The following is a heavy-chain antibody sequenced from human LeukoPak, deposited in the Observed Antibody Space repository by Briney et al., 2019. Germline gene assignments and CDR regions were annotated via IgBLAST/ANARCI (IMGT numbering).Heavy chain of an antibody. V-gene: IGHV6-1*01. Sequence: SQTLSLTCAISGDSVSSKSAAWNWIRQSPSRGLEYLGRTYYRSKWYNEYAPSVKGRITISPDTSKNQFSLKLSSVTAADTAVYYCARGTPSYGDILTGYYNPQYYFDYWGQGTLVTVSS. J-gene: IGHJ4*02. CDR2: TYYRSKWYN. CDR3: ARGTPSYGDILTGYYNPQYYFDY. CDR1: GDSVSSKSAA. D-gene: IGHD3-9*01.